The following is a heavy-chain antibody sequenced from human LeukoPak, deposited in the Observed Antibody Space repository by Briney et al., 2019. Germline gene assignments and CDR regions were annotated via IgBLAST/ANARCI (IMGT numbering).Heavy chain of an antibody. Sequence: GGSLRLSCAASGFTFSDYYMSWVRQAPGKGLEWVSYISSSGSTIYYADSVKGRFTISRDNAKNSLYLQMNSLRAEDTAVYYCAGGGYYDFWSGYYDAFDIWGQGTMVTVSS. CDR2: ISSSGSTI. CDR1: GFTFSDYY. D-gene: IGHD3-3*01. CDR3: AGGGYYDFWSGYYDAFDI. V-gene: IGHV3-11*04. J-gene: IGHJ3*02.